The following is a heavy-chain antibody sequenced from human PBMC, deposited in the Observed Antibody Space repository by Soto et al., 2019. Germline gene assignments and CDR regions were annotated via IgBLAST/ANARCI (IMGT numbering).Heavy chain of an antibody. J-gene: IGHJ4*02. V-gene: IGHV3-72*01. Sequence: EVQLVESGGGLVQPGGSLRLSCAVSGFTFSDHYMDWVRQAPGKGLEWVGRSRNKANSYTTEYAASVKGRFTISRDDSEYSLYLQIDSLKTEDTAVYFCIRPMTGTTRGFDYWGQGTLVTVSS. CDR1: GFTFSDHY. D-gene: IGHD1-1*01. CDR2: SRNKANSYTT. CDR3: IRPMTGTTRGFDY.